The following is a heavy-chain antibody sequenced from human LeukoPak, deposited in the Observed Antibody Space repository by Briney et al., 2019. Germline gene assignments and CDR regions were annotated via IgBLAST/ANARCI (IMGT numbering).Heavy chain of an antibody. CDR1: GFTFSSYS. Sequence: GGSLRLSCAASGFTFSSYSMNWVRQAPGKGLEWVSYISTSSSTIYYADSVKGRFTISRDNAKNSLYLQMNSLRDEDTAVYYCARDYRSSSGWTVDYWGQGTLVTVS. J-gene: IGHJ4*02. CDR2: ISTSSSTI. CDR3: ARDYRSSSGWTVDY. D-gene: IGHD6-19*01. V-gene: IGHV3-48*02.